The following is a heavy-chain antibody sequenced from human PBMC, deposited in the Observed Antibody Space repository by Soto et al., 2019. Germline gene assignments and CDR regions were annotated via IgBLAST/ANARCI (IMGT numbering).Heavy chain of an antibody. CDR3: ERVDEMTAVTIFEY. J-gene: IGHJ4*02. CDR1: GGAFGRYS. Sequence: QVQLEQSGPEVRRPWPSVKVSCKASGGAFGRYSVRWVRQAPGQGLAWIGGVIPVFNTSNYSLKFQGRVAISADEYASTVFMELRGLRSEDTALYYCERVDEMTAVTIFEYWGQGTQVTVSS. V-gene: IGHV1-69*01. D-gene: IGHD4-17*01. CDR2: VIPVFNTS.